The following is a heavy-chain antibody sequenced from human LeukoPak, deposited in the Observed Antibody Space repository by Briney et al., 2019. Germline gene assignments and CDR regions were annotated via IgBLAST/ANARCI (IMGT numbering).Heavy chain of an antibody. CDR2: INPSGGST. J-gene: IGHJ4*02. V-gene: IGHV1-46*01. Sequence: ASLKVSCKASGYTFTSYYIHWVRQAPRQGLEWMGIINPSGGSTSYAQKFQGRVTMTRDMSTSTVYMELSSLRSEDTAVYYGARAVVVVPAANELFDYWGQGTLVTVSS. D-gene: IGHD2-2*01. CDR3: ARAVVVVPAANELFDY. CDR1: GYTFTSYY.